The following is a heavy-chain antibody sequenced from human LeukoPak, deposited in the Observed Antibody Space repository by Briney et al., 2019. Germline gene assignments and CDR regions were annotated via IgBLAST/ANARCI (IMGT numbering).Heavy chain of an antibody. CDR3: ARELPREVTLDY. V-gene: IGHV3-74*01. J-gene: IGHJ4*01. D-gene: IGHD2-21*02. CDR2: INTDGSST. Sequence: PGGSLRLSCAVSGFTFISYGMQWVRQALGKGLVWVSRINTDGSSTTYAESVKGRFTISRDNARNTLYLQMNSLRAEDTAVYYCARELPREVTLDYWGQGTLVTVSS. CDR1: GFTFISYG.